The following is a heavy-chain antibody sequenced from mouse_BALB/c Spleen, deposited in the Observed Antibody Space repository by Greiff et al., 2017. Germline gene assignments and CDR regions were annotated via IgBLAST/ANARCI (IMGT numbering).Heavy chain of an antibody. V-gene: IGHV1-5*01. CDR2: IYPGNSDT. Sequence: VQLQQSGTVLARPGASVKMSCKASGYTFTSYWMHWVKQRPGQGLEWIGAIYPGNSDTSYNQKFKGKAKLTAVTSTSTAYMELSSLTNEDSAVYYCTTYGNYEYFDVWGAGTTVTVSS. CDR3: TTYGNYEYFDV. J-gene: IGHJ1*01. D-gene: IGHD2-1*01. CDR1: GYTFTSYW.